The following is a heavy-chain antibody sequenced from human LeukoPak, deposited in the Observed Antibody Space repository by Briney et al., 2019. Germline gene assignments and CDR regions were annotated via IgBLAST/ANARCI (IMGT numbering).Heavy chain of an antibody. Sequence: SQTLSLTCTVSGGSISSGSYYWSWIRQPAGKGLEWIGRIYTSGSTNYNPSLKSRVTISVDTSKNQFSLKLSSVTAADTAVYYCARVYGDHGEGYFQHWGQGTLVTVSS. J-gene: IGHJ1*01. CDR2: IYTSGST. CDR1: GGSISSGSYY. CDR3: ARVYGDHGEGYFQH. V-gene: IGHV4-61*02. D-gene: IGHD4-17*01.